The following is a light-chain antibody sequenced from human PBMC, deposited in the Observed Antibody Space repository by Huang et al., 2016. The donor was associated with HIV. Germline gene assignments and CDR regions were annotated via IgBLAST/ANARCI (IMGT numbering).Light chain of an antibody. CDR3: QQYNNWPQT. CDR1: QSDSTN. V-gene: IGKV3-15*01. CDR2: GAS. J-gene: IGKJ1*01. Sequence: EIVMTQSPATLSVSPGERATLSCRASQSDSTNLAWYQQKPGQAPRLLINGASTRVTGIPARFSGSGSGTEFTLTISSLQSEDFAVYYCQQYNNWPQTFGQGTKVDNK.